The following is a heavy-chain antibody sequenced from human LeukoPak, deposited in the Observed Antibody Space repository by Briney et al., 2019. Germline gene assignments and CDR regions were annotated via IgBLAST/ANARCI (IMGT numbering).Heavy chain of an antibody. CDR2: MYYSGTT. J-gene: IGHJ4*02. CDR1: GGSISSPY. V-gene: IGHV4-39*07. Sequence: SETLSLTCTVSGGSISSPYWGWIRQPPGKGLEWIGNMYYSGTTYYNPSLKSRVTISVDTSNNQFSLKLSSVTAADTAVYYCARVGSSWPFYYFDYWGQGTLVTVSS. CDR3: ARVGSSWPFYYFDY. D-gene: IGHD6-13*01.